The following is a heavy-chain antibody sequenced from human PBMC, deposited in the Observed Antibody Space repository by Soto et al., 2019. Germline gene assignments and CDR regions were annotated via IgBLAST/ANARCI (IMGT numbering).Heavy chain of an antibody. D-gene: IGHD6-6*01. Sequence: QLQLQESGSGLVKPSQTLSLTCAVSCGSISSGGYSWSLIRQPPVKCLEWIGYIYHSGRTYYNPSIQSRVTLSVDRSKTPFYLKLSSVTAADTGVYSCAGGIAARPLGYWGQGTMVTVSS. J-gene: IGHJ4*02. V-gene: IGHV4-30-2*01. CDR3: AGGIAARPLGY. CDR2: IYHSGRT. CDR1: CGSISSGGYS.